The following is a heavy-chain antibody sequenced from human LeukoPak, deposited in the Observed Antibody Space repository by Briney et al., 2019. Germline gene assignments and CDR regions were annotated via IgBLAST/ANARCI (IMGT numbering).Heavy chain of an antibody. CDR2: IYYSGST. Sequence: SETLSLTCTVSGGSISSHYWSWIRQPPGKGLEWIGYIYYSGSTKYNPSLKSRVTISIDASKNQFSLKLSSVTAADTAVYYCARQGGVATTFDYWGQGTLVTVSS. D-gene: IGHD5-12*01. J-gene: IGHJ4*02. CDR3: ARQGGVATTFDY. V-gene: IGHV4-59*08. CDR1: GGSISSHY.